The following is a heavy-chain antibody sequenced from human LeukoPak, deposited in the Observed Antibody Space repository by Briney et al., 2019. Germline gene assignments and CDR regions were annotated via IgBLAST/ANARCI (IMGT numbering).Heavy chain of an antibody. CDR1: GGSISSYY. J-gene: IGHJ3*02. CDR2: IYYSGST. D-gene: IGHD3-22*01. Sequence: SETLSLTCTVSGGSISSYYWSWIRQPPGKGLEWIGYIYYSGSTNYNPSLKSRVTISVDTSKNQFSLKLSSVTAADTAVYYCARVTWYYYDSSGYYLSAFDIWGQGTMVTVSS. CDR3: ARVTWYYYDSSGYYLSAFDI. V-gene: IGHV4-59*01.